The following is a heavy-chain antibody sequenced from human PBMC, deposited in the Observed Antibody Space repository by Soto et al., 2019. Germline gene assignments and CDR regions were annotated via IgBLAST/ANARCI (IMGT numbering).Heavy chain of an antibody. V-gene: IGHV3-33*01. D-gene: IGHD3-22*01. J-gene: IGHJ4*02. Sequence: GGSLRLSCAASGFTFSSYGMHWVRQAPGKGLEWVAVIWYDGSNKYYADSVKGRFTISRDNSKNTLYLQMNSLRAEDTAVYYCARDEMSAIVARTYYFDYWGQGTLVTVSS. CDR3: ARDEMSAIVARTYYFDY. CDR2: IWYDGSNK. CDR1: GFTFSSYG.